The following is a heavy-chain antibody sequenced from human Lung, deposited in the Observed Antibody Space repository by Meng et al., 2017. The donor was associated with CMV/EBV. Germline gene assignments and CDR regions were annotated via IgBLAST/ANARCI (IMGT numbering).Heavy chain of an antibody. V-gene: IGHV1-18*01. CDR2: INAYNGDT. Sequence: QAPGQVKKPGASVKVSSKAAGYTFTNHGITWVRQDPGEGLEWMGWINAYNGDTNYAQTLQGRVTMTTDTSTSTAYMELRSLRSDDTAVYYCARVEVGITSGDYWGQGTLVTVSS. CDR1: GYTFTNHG. D-gene: IGHD1-26*01. J-gene: IGHJ4*02. CDR3: ARVEVGITSGDY.